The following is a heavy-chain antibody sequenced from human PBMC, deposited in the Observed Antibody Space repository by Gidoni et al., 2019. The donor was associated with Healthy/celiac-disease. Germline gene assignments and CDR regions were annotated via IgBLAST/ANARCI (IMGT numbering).Heavy chain of an antibody. CDR1: GGSISSSSYY. V-gene: IGHV4-39*01. CDR2: IYYSGST. Sequence: QLQLQESGPGLVKPSETLSLTCTVSGGSISSSSYYWGWIRQPPGKGLEWIGSIYYSGSTYYNPSLKSRVTISVDTSKNQFSLKLSSVTAADTAVYYCARSSIAARHRGYIDPWGQGTLVTVSS. CDR3: ARSSIAARHRGYIDP. D-gene: IGHD6-6*01. J-gene: IGHJ5*02.